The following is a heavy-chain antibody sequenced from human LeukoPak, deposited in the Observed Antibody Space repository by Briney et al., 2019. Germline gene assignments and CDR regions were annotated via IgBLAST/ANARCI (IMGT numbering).Heavy chain of an antibody. D-gene: IGHD6-6*01. CDR1: GFTFSSYG. CDR3: ARDRSSSSSYFDY. CDR2: IWYDGSNK. V-gene: IGHV3-33*01. J-gene: IGHJ4*02. Sequence: GRSLRLSCAASGFTFSSYGMHWVRQAPGKGLEWVAVIWYDGSNKYYADSVKGRFTISRDNSKNTLYLQMNSLRAEDTAVCYCARDRSSSSSYFDYWGQGTLVTVSS.